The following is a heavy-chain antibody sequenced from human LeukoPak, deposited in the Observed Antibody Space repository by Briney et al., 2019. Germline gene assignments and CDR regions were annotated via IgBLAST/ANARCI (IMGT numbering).Heavy chain of an antibody. CDR3: ARDLKDTAMIAGDY. CDR1: GFTFSSYA. Sequence: PGGSLRLSCAASGFTFSSYAMHWVRQAPGKGLEWVAVISYDGSNKYYADSVKGRFTISRDNSKNTLYLQMNSLRAEDTAVYYCARDLKDTAMIAGDYWGQGTLVTVSS. D-gene: IGHD5-18*01. J-gene: IGHJ4*02. V-gene: IGHV3-30*04. CDR2: ISYDGSNK.